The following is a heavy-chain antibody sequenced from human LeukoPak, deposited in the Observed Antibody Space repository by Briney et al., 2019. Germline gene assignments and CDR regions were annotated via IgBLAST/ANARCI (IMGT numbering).Heavy chain of an antibody. CDR2: INHSGST. CDR3: ARGPTYCGGDCYFRGFDY. D-gene: IGHD2-21*02. J-gene: IGHJ4*02. Sequence: SETLSLTCAVYGGPFSGYYWSWLRQPPGKGLEWIGEINHSGSTNYNPSLTSRVTISVDTSKNQFSLKLSSVTAADTAVYYCARGPTYCGGDCYFRGFDYWGQGTLVTVSS. V-gene: IGHV4-34*01. CDR1: GGPFSGYY.